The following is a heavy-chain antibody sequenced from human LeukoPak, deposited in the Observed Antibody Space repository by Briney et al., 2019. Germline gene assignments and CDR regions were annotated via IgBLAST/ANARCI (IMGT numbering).Heavy chain of an antibody. CDR2: IYSGGST. J-gene: IGHJ4*02. V-gene: IGHV3-53*01. D-gene: IGHD1-26*01. CDR1: GFTVSSNY. Sequence: GGSLRLSCAASGFTVSSNYMSWVCQAPGKGLEWVSVIYSGGSTHYADSVKGRFTISRDNSKNTLYLQMNSLRAEDTAVYYCAREDFNSGSYLYDYWGQGSLVTVSS. CDR3: AREDFNSGSYLYDY.